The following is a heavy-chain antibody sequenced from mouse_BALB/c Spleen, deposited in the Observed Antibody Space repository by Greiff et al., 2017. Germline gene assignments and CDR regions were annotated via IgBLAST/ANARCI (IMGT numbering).Heavy chain of an antibody. J-gene: IGHJ4*01. CDR2: INPSNGRT. CDR3: ARKGWDEDYAMDY. D-gene: IGHD4-1*01. Sequence: VQLQESGAELVKPGASVKLSCKASGYTFTSYWMHWVKQRPGQGLEWIGEINPSNGRTNYNEKFKSKATLTVDKSSSTAYMQLSSLTSEDSAVYYCARKGWDEDYAMDYWGQGTSVTVSS. V-gene: IGHV1S81*02. CDR1: GYTFTSYW.